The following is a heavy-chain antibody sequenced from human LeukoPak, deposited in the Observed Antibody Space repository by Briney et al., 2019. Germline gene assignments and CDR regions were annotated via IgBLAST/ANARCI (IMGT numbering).Heavy chain of an antibody. J-gene: IGHJ4*02. D-gene: IGHD2-2*01. CDR2: IRYDETTK. V-gene: IGHV3-30*02. Sequence: GGSLRLSCAASGFTFSHYGMHWVRQAPCKGLEWVAFIRYDETTKFYADSVKGRFTISRDNSKTTLYLQMNSLKPEDTAVYYCAKDLPAAYFDYWGQGTLVTVSS. CDR3: AKDLPAAYFDY. CDR1: GFTFSHYG.